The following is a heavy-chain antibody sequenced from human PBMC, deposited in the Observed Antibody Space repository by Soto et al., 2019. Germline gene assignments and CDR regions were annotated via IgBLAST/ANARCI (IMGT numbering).Heavy chain of an antibody. J-gene: IGHJ6*01. D-gene: IGHD3-9*01. CDR1: GFTFRNYG. Sequence: RRSWTRSPGEAGFTFRNYGMRWDRQAPGKGLEWVAVVSNDVVSTYYADSVKGRFIISRDNSKQTLSLHMNSLRSEDSAVYYAARFCGPVPYFYGVDVWGQ. V-gene: IGHV3-30*19. CDR3: ARFCGPVPYFYGVDV. CDR2: VSNDVVST.